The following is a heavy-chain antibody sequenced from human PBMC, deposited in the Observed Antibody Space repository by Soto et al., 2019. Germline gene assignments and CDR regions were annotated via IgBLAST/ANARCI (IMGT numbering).Heavy chain of an antibody. Sequence: RRLSCAASGFTFSSYSMNWVRQAPGKGLEWVSSISSSSSYIYYADSVKGRFTISRDNAKNSLYLQMNSLRAEDTAVYYCARGISSSYYGMDVWGQGTTVTVSS. CDR3: ARGISSSYYGMDV. CDR1: GFTFSSYS. D-gene: IGHD6-6*01. J-gene: IGHJ6*02. CDR2: ISSSSSYI. V-gene: IGHV3-21*01.